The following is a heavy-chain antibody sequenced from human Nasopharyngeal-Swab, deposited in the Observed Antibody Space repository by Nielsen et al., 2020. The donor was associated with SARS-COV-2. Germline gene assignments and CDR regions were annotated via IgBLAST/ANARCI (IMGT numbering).Heavy chain of an antibody. D-gene: IGHD1-7*01. CDR2: ISSTTPYI. CDR3: ARDTGGPPNYFDP. CDR1: GFTFSGYT. Sequence: GGSLRLSCVASGFTFSGYTMNWVRQAPGKGLEWISSISSTTPYIYYADSVKGRFTISRDNAKNSLYLQMNFLRVEDTAIYYCARDTGGPPNYFDPWGQGTLVTVSS. J-gene: IGHJ5*02. V-gene: IGHV3-21*01.